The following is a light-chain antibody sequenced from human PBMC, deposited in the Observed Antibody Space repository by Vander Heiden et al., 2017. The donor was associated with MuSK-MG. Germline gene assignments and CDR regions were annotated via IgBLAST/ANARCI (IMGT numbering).Light chain of an antibody. CDR1: IPNIGAGYD. J-gene: IGLJ3*02. CDR2: GNT. CDR3: QSYDSSLSGVV. Sequence: ISCTGSIPNIGAGYDVHWYQQLPGTVPKLLIHGNTNRPSGVPDRFSGSKSATSASLAITGLQAEDEADYYCQSYDSSLSGVVFGGGTKLTVL. V-gene: IGLV1-40*01.